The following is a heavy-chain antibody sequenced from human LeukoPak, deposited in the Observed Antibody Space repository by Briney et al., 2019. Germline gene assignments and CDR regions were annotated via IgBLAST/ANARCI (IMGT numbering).Heavy chain of an antibody. CDR2: ISAYNGNT. D-gene: IGHD2-2*01. Sequence: ASVKVSCKASGYTFTSYGVSWVRQAPGQGLEWMGWISAYNGNTNYAQKLQGRVTMTTDTSTSTAYMELRSLRSDDTAVYYCATVPIYCSSSSCPTFDYWGQGTLVTVSS. V-gene: IGHV1-18*01. J-gene: IGHJ4*02. CDR1: GYTFTSYG. CDR3: ATVPIYCSSSSCPTFDY.